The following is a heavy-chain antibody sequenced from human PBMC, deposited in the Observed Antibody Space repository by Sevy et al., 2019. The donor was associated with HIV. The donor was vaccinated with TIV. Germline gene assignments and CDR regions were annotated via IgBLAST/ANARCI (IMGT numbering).Heavy chain of an antibody. J-gene: IGHJ6*02. V-gene: IGHV3-30*04. CDR1: GFTFSSYA. D-gene: IGHD2-2*01. CDR3: ARARGYCSSTSCSKRYYYYGMDV. CDR2: ISYDGSNK. Sequence: GGSLRLSCAASGFTFSSYAMHWVRQAPGKGLEWVAVISYDGSNKYYADSVKGRFTISRDNSKNTLYLQMNSLRAEDTAVHYWARARGYCSSTSCSKRYYYYGMDVWGQGTTVTVSS.